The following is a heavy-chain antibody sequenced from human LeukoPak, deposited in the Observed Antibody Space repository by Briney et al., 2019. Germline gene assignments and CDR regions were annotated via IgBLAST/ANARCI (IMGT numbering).Heavy chain of an antibody. V-gene: IGHV3-21*01. Sequence: GGSLRLSCAASGFTFSSYTMNWVRQAPGKGLEWVSSISSSSSYIHYADSVKGRFTISRDNSKNTLYLQMNSLRAADTAVYYCAKDPTHYRVWDDYDSTVLSYWGQGTLVTVSS. CDR3: AKDPTHYRVWDDYDSTVLSY. J-gene: IGHJ4*02. D-gene: IGHD3-22*01. CDR2: ISSSSSYI. CDR1: GFTFSSYT.